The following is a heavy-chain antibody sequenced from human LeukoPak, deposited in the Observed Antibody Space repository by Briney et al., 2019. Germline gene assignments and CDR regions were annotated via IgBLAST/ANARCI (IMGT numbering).Heavy chain of an antibody. CDR1: GGTLTSYY. J-gene: IGHJ4*02. Sequence: SETLSLTCSVSGGTLTSYYWGWIRQPPGKGPEWIGYIYYGGITNYNPSLKSRVTISRDTSKNQFSLKLNSVTAADTAVYYCARYASGTYYSPFDIWGQGTLVPVSS. D-gene: IGHD3-10*01. V-gene: IGHV4-59*01. CDR2: IYYGGIT. CDR3: ARYASGTYYSPFDI.